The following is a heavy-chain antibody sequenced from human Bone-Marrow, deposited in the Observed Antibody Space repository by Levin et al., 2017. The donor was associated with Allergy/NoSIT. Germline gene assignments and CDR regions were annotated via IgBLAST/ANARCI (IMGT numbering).Heavy chain of an antibody. D-gene: IGHD6-19*01. CDR2: INHSGST. CDR3: AREGIAVAGTGDGGHWFDP. V-gene: IGHV4-34*01. J-gene: IGHJ5*02. CDR1: GGSFSGYY. Sequence: PSETLSLTCAVYGGSFSGYYWSWIRQPPGKGLEWIGEINHSGSTNYNPSLKSRVTISVDTSKNQFSLKLSSVTAADTAVYYCAREGIAVAGTGDGGHWFDPWGQGTLVTVSS.